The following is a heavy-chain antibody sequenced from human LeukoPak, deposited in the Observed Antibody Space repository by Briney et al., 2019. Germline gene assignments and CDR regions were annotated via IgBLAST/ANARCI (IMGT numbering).Heavy chain of an antibody. J-gene: IGHJ4*02. CDR2: MYLSGTT. CDR3: AGLVGRYSSGLYYYYFDY. Sequence: PSETLSLTCTVSGGSISSYYWSWIRQPPGKGLEWIGEMYLSGTTHSNPSVKSRVTISIDKSKNQFFLNLSSVTAADTAVYYCAGLVGRYSSGLYYYYFDYWGQGTLVTVSS. D-gene: IGHD3-22*01. V-gene: IGHV4-59*12. CDR1: GGSISSYY.